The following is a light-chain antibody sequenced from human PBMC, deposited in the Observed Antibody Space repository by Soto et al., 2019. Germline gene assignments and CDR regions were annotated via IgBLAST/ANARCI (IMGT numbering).Light chain of an antibody. CDR1: QSISSW. CDR2: KAS. V-gene: IGKV1-5*03. CDR3: QHYNSYWT. J-gene: IGKJ1*01. Sequence: DIQMTQSPSTLSASVGDRVTITCRATQSISSWLAWYQQKPGKAPNLLIYKASSLDSGVPSRFSGSGSGTEFTLTISSLQPDDFASYCRQHYNSYWTFGQGTKVEIK.